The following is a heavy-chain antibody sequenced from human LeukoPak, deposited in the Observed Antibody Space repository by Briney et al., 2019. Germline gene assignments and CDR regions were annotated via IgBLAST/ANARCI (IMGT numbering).Heavy chain of an antibody. D-gene: IGHD2-2*01. Sequence: GGSLRLSCAASGFTFSSYAMHWVRQAPGKGLEYVSAISSNGGSTYYANSVKGRFTISRDNSKNTLYLQMGSLRAEDMAVYYCASGPAADYYYYMDVWGKGTTVTVSS. CDR2: ISSNGGST. V-gene: IGHV3-64*01. CDR3: ASGPAADYYYYMDV. J-gene: IGHJ6*03. CDR1: GFTFSSYA.